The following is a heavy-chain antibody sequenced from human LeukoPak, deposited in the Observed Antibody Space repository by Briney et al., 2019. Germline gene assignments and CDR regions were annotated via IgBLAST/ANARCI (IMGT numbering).Heavy chain of an antibody. CDR1: GFTFSSYA. J-gene: IGHJ4*02. V-gene: IGHV3-64*01. CDR2: MSSNRGTT. D-gene: IGHD1-26*01. Sequence: GGSLRLSCAASGFTFSSYAMHWVRQAPGKGLEYVSAMSSNRGTTDYANSVKGRFTISRDNSKNTLYLQMGSLRAEDMAVYYCARVGDVGPFDYWGRGTLVTVSS. CDR3: ARVGDVGPFDY.